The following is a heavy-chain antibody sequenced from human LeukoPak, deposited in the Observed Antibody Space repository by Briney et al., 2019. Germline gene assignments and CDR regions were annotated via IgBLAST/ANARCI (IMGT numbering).Heavy chain of an antibody. CDR2: MNPNSGNT. D-gene: IGHD1-26*01. V-gene: IGHV1-8*02. Sequence: ASVKVSCKASGYTFASYDINWVRQATGQGLEWMGWMNPNSGNTGYAQKFQGRVTMTRNTSISTAYMGLSSLRSEDTAVYYCARGKRPEWELHDYWGQGTLVTVSS. J-gene: IGHJ4*02. CDR3: ARGKRPEWELHDY. CDR1: GYTFASYD.